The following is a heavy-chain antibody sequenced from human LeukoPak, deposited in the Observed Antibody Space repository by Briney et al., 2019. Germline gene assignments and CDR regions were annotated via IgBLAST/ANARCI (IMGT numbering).Heavy chain of an antibody. D-gene: IGHD1-26*01. J-gene: IGHJ4*02. CDR2: ISAYSGNT. Sequence: ASVKVSCKASGYTFSHYGISWVQQAPGQGLEWMGWISAYSGNTKHAQKFQGRVTMTTDTSTSTAYMDLRSLRSDDTAMYYCARDRVGADFDFWGQGTLVTVSS. CDR3: ARDRVGADFDF. V-gene: IGHV1-18*01. CDR1: GYTFSHYG.